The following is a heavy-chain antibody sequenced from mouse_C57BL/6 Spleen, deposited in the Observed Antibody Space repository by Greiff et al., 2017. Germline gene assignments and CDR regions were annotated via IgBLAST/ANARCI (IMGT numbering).Heavy chain of an antibody. CDR2: INPSTGGT. D-gene: IGHD2-3*01. V-gene: IGHV1-42*01. CDR1: GYSFTGYY. CDR3: ARSGDGYLDYAMDY. Sequence: EVQLVESGPELVKPGASVKISCKASGYSFTGYYMNWVKQSPEKSLEWIGEINPSTGGTTYNQKFKAKATLTVDKSSSTAYMQLKSLTSEDSAVYYCARSGDGYLDYAMDYWGQGTSVTVSS. J-gene: IGHJ4*01.